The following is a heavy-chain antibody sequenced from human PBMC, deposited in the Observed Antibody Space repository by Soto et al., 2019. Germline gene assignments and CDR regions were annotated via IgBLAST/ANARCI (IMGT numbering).Heavy chain of an antibody. CDR2: ISYDGSNK. V-gene: IGHV3-30-3*01. D-gene: IGHD3-10*01. CDR1: GFTFSSYA. CDR3: ARGILYYYGSPGWFDP. J-gene: IGHJ5*02. Sequence: PGGSLRLSCAASGFTFSSYAMHWVRQAPGKGLEWVAVISYDGSNKYYADSVKGRFTISRDNSKNTLYLQMNSLRAEDTAVYYCARGILYYYGSPGWFDPWGQGTLVTVSS.